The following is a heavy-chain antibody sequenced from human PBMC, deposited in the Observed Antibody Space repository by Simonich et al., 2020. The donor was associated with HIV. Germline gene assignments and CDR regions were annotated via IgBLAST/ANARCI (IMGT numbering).Heavy chain of an antibody. CDR1: GYTLTELS. CDR3: ATDLTSRDYYGSGSYLDY. Sequence: QVQLVQSGAEVKKPGASVKVSCKVSGYTLTELSMHWVRQAPGKGLEWRGGFCPEDGETIYAQKFQGRVTMTEDTSTDTAYMELSSLRSEDTAVYYCATDLTSRDYYGSGSYLDYWGQGTLVTVSS. V-gene: IGHV1-24*01. CDR2: FCPEDGET. D-gene: IGHD3-10*01. J-gene: IGHJ4*02.